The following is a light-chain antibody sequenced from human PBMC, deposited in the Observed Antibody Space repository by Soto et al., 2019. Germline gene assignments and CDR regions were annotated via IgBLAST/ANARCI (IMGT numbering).Light chain of an antibody. CDR2: DAS. CDR3: QQRSNWLWT. V-gene: IGKV3-11*01. J-gene: IGKJ1*01. Sequence: EIVLSQSPATLSLSPGERATLSCRASQSVSSYVAWYQQKAGQAPRLLIYDASNRATGIPARFSGSGSGTDFTLTISSLEPEDFAVYYCQQRSNWLWTFGQGTKVEIK. CDR1: QSVSSY.